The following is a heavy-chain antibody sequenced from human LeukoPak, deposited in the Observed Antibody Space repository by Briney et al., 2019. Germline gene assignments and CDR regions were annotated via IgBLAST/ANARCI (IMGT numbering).Heavy chain of an antibody. CDR1: GYSFTSYW. J-gene: IGHJ4*02. CDR2: TYPGDSDT. D-gene: IGHD2-2*02. V-gene: IGHV5-51*01. CDR3: ARHWVGGYCSSTSCYTGLDY. Sequence: GASLQISCKGSGYSFTSYWIGWVRQLPGKGLEWLGITYPGDSDTRYSPSFQGQVTISADKSISTAYLQWSSLKASDTAMYYCARHWVGGYCSSTSCYTGLDYWGQGTLVTVSS.